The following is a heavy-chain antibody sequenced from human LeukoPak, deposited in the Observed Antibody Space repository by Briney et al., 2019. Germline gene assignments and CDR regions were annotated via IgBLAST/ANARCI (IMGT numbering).Heavy chain of an antibody. J-gene: IGHJ5*02. CDR3: ARRLGYNYHWFDP. D-gene: IGHD5-24*01. CDR2: IYPGDSDT. V-gene: IGHV5-51*01. CDR1: GYSFKNYW. Sequence: GESLKISCKASGYSFKNYWIAWVRQIPGKGLEWMGIIYPGDSDTRYSPSFQGQVTISADKSISTAYLQWSSLKASDTAMYYCARRLGYNYHWFDPWGQGTLVTVSS.